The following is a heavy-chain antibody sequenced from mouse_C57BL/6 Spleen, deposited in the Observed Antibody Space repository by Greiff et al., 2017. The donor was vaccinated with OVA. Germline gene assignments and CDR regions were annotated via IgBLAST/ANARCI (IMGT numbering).Heavy chain of an antibody. V-gene: IGHV1-12*01. Sequence: QVQLQQSGAELVRPGASVKMSCKASGYTFTSYYMHWVKQTPRQGLEWIGAIYPGNGDTSYNQKFKGKATLTVDKSSSTAYMQLSSLTSEDSAVYFCARPVVATDYYAMDYWGQGTSVTVSS. CDR2: IYPGNGDT. CDR1: GYTFTSYY. CDR3: ARPVVATDYYAMDY. D-gene: IGHD1-1*01. J-gene: IGHJ4*01.